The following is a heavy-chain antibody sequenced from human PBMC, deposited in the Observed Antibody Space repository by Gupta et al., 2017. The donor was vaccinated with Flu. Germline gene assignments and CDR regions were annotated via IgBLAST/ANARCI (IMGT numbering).Heavy chain of an antibody. Sequence: QVQLVQSGAEVKKPGASVKVSCKVSGYTLTELSMHWVRQAPGKGLEWMGGFDPEDGETIYAQKFQGRVTMTEDTSTDTAYMELSSLRSEDTAVYYCATGYGYCSGGSCYSGSHWFDPWGQGTLVTVSS. CDR3: ATGYGYCSGGSCYSGSHWFDP. D-gene: IGHD2-15*01. CDR2: FDPEDGET. J-gene: IGHJ5*02. V-gene: IGHV1-24*01. CDR1: GYTLTELS.